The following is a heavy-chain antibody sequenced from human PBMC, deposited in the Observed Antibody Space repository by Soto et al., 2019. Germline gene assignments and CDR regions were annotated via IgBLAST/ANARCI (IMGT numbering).Heavy chain of an antibody. V-gene: IGHV1-2*04. CDR2: INPNSGGT. D-gene: IGHD7-27*01. CDR3: ARARGPNWGSDWFDP. Sequence: ASVKVSCKASGYTFTSYDINWVRRATGQGLEWMGWINPNSGGTNYAQKFQGWVTMTRDTSISTAYMELSRLRSDDTAVYYCARARGPNWGSDWFDPWGQGTLVTVSS. CDR1: GYTFTSYD. J-gene: IGHJ5*02.